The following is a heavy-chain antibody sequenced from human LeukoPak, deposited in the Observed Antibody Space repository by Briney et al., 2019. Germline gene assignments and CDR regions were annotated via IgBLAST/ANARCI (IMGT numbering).Heavy chain of an antibody. V-gene: IGHV4-4*08. D-gene: IGHD5-18*01. J-gene: IGHJ4*02. CDR2: VSSSGST. CDR1: GGSITSYY. Sequence: SETLSLTCTVSGGSITSYYWSWIRQPPGKGLEWIGCVSSSGSTNYNPSLKSRVTISVNTSKNQFSLRLSSVTAADTAVYYCARGYSYGYTYWGQGTLVTVSS. CDR3: ARGYSYGYTY.